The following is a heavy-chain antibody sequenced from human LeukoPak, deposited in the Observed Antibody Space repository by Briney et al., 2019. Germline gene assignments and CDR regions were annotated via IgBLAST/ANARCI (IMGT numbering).Heavy chain of an antibody. J-gene: IGHJ4*02. Sequence: GGSLRRSCAASGFTFSSYGMHWVRQAPGKGLEWVAVIWYDGSNKYYADSVKGRFTISRDNSKNTLYLQMNSLRAEDTAVYYCARDPSEGYFDYWGQGTLVTVSS. CDR3: ARDPSEGYFDY. CDR1: GFTFSSYG. V-gene: IGHV3-33*01. CDR2: IWYDGSNK.